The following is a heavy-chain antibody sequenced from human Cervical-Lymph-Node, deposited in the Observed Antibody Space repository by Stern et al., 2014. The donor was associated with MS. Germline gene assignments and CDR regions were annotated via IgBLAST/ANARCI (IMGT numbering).Heavy chain of an antibody. V-gene: IGHV1-18*04. CDR1: GYTFTSYG. CDR2: ISAYNGNT. J-gene: IGHJ4*02. CDR3: ARDGYYDSSGYPPAFDY. Sequence: VQLEESGAEVKKPGASVKVSCKASGYTFTSYGISWVRQAPGQGLEWMGWISAYNGNTNYAQKLQGRVTMTTDTSTSTAYMELRSLRSDDTAVYYCARDGYYDSSGYPPAFDYWGQGTLVTVSS. D-gene: IGHD3-22*01.